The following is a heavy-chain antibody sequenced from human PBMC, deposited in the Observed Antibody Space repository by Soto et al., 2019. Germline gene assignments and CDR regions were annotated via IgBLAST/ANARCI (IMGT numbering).Heavy chain of an antibody. D-gene: IGHD6-19*01. Sequence: PSETLSLTCTVSGGSISSYYWSWIRQPPGKGLEWIGYIYYSGSTNYNPSLKSRVTISVDTSKYQFSLKLSSVTAADTAVYYCARTSIAVAGGFWFDPWGQGTLVTVSS. CDR3: ARTSIAVAGGFWFDP. V-gene: IGHV4-59*08. J-gene: IGHJ5*02. CDR2: IYYSGST. CDR1: GGSISSYY.